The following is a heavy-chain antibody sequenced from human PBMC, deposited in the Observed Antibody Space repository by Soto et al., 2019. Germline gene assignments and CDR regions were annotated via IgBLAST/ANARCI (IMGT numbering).Heavy chain of an antibody. CDR3: AKARSYDFWSGDVYYYYGMDV. CDR1: GFTFSSYE. Sequence: EVQLVESGGGLVQPGGSLRLSCAASGFTFSSYEMNWVRQAPGKGLEWVSYISSSGSTIYYADSVKGRFTISRDNAKNSLYLQMNSLRAEDTAVYYCAKARSYDFWSGDVYYYYGMDVWGQGTTVTVSS. D-gene: IGHD3-3*01. V-gene: IGHV3-48*03. J-gene: IGHJ6*02. CDR2: ISSSGSTI.